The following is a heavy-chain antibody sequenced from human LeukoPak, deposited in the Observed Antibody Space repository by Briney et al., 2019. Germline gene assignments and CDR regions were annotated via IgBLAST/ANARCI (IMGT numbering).Heavy chain of an antibody. CDR1: GFTFTNYA. Sequence: GGSLRLSCAASGFTFTNYAVSWVRQAPGKGLEWVSTISESGGSTNYADSVKGRFTISRDNSKNTLHLQMNSLRAEDTALYYCAKGWSYFLDNWGQGTLVTVSS. V-gene: IGHV3-23*01. D-gene: IGHD6-13*01. J-gene: IGHJ4*02. CDR3: AKGWSYFLDN. CDR2: ISESGGST.